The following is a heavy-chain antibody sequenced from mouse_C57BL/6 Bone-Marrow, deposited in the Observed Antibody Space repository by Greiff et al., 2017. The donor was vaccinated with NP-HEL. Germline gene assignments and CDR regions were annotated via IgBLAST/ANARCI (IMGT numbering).Heavy chain of an antibody. Sequence: VQLQQSGAELVRPGASVKLSCTASGFNIKDDYMHWVKQRPEQGLEWIGWIDPENGDTEYASKFQGKATITADTASNTAYLQLSSLTSEDTAVYYCTTFITTVVTGYFDVWGTGTTVTVSS. CDR1: GFNIKDDY. CDR2: IDPENGDT. J-gene: IGHJ1*03. V-gene: IGHV14-4*01. CDR3: TTFITTVVTGYFDV. D-gene: IGHD1-1*01.